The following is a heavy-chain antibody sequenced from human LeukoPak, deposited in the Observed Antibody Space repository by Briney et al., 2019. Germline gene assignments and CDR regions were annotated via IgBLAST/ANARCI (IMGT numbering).Heavy chain of an antibody. CDR1: GFTFSSYA. Sequence: GGSLRLSCAASGFTFSSYAMHWVRQAPGKGLEWVAVISYDGSNKYYADSVKGRFTISRDNSKNTLYLQMGSLRAEDMAVYYCASVPYRGMVRGIDWGQGTLVTVSS. CDR2: ISYDGSNK. V-gene: IGHV3-30-3*01. J-gene: IGHJ4*02. D-gene: IGHD3-10*01. CDR3: ASVPYRGMVRGID.